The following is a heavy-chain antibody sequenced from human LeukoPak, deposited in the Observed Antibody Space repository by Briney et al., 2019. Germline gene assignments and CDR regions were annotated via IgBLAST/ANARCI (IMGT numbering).Heavy chain of an antibody. CDR1: GFTFSSYG. V-gene: IGHV3-30*18. CDR3: AKDSNYYGSGSAWDAFDI. J-gene: IGHJ3*02. CDR2: ISYDGSNK. D-gene: IGHD3-10*01. Sequence: PGGSLRLSCVASGFTFSSYGMHWVRQAPGKGLEWVAVISYDGSNKYYADSVKGRFTISRDNSKNTLYLQMNSLRAEDTAVYYGAKDSNYYGSGSAWDAFDIWGQGTMVTVSS.